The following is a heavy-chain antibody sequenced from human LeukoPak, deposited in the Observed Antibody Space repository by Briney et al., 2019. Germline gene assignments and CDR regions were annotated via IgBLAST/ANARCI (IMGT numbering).Heavy chain of an antibody. CDR3: ARGSDSSGYFFEY. CDR1: GGSISSYY. J-gene: IGHJ4*02. D-gene: IGHD3-22*01. Sequence: SETLSLTCTVSGGSISSYYWNWIRQPPGKGLEWIGRVFTSGIISGNTNYNPSLKSRVTMSVDTSNNQFSLKLRSVTAADTAVYYCARGSDSSGYFFEYWGQGTMVTVSS. CDR2: VFTSGIISGNT. V-gene: IGHV4-4*07.